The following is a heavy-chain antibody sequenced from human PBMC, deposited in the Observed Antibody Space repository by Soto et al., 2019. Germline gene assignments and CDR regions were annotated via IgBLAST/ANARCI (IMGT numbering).Heavy chain of an antibody. D-gene: IGHD2-2*01. Sequence: SPTLSLTCTVSGGSISSSSYYWGWIRQPPGKGLEWIGSIYYSGSTYYNPSLKSRVTISVDTSKNQFSLKLSSVTAADTAVYYCARVHCSSTSCYEGDFDYWGQGTLVTVSS. CDR2: IYYSGST. V-gene: IGHV4-39*01. CDR3: ARVHCSSTSCYEGDFDY. CDR1: GGSISSSSYY. J-gene: IGHJ4*02.